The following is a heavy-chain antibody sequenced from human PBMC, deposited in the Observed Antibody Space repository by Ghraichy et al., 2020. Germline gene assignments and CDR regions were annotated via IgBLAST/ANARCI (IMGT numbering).Heavy chain of an antibody. Sequence: SETLSLTCAVSGGSISSGGYSWSWIRQPPGKGLEWIGYIYHSGSTYYNPSLKSRVTISVDRSKNQFSLKLSSVTAADTAVYYCARGDYDSSGYSIIFQHWGQGTLVTVSS. D-gene: IGHD3-22*01. CDR3: ARGDYDSSGYSIIFQH. J-gene: IGHJ1*01. CDR1: GGSISSGGYS. V-gene: IGHV4-30-2*01. CDR2: IYHSGST.